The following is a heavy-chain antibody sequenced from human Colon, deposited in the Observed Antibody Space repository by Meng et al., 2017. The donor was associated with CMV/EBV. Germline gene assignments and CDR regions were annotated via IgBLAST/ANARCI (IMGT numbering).Heavy chain of an antibody. V-gene: IGHV3-23*01. Sequence: GGSLRLSCAASGFTFSSYAMSWVRQAPGKGLEWVSAITGAGYSSYYADSVKGRFTISRDNSKNTLYLQMNSLGAEDTAVYYCAKESSPSSDYYYYALDVWGQGTTVTVSS. CDR1: GFTFSSYA. CDR3: AKESSPSSDYYYYALDV. J-gene: IGHJ6*02. D-gene: IGHD6-19*01. CDR2: ITGAGYSS.